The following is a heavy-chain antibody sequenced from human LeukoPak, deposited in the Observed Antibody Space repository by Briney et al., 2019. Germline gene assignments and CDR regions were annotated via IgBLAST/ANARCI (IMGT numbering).Heavy chain of an antibody. J-gene: IGHJ4*02. CDR1: GGSFSGYY. CDR3: ARVVRGY. CDR2: INHSGST. Sequence: PSETLSLTCAVYGGSFSGYYWSWIRQPPGKGLEWIGEINHSGSTNYNPSLKSRVTISVDTSKNQFSLKLSSVTAADMAVYYCARVVRGYWGQGTLVTVSS. V-gene: IGHV4-34*01.